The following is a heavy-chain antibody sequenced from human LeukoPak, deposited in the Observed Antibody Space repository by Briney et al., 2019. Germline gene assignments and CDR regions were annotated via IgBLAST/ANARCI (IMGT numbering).Heavy chain of an antibody. V-gene: IGHV1-69*05. D-gene: IGHD4-17*01. CDR3: ARTNPTVTFLDY. J-gene: IGHJ4*02. Sequence: SVKVSCKASGGTFSSYAISWVRQPPGQGLEWMGGIIPIFGTANYAQKFQGRVTITTDESTGTAYMELSSRRSEDTAVYYCARTNPTVTFLDYWGQGTLVTVSS. CDR2: IIPIFGTA. CDR1: GGTFSSYA.